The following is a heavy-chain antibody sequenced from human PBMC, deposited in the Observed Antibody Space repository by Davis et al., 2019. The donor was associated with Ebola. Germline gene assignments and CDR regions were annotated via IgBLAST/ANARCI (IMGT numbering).Heavy chain of an antibody. Sequence: PGGSLRLSCAASGFTFDDYAMHWVRQAPGKGLEWVSGISWNSGSIGYADSVKGRFTISRDNAKNSLYLQMNSLRAEDTALYYCAKVGGGSYSDDWDQGTLVTVSS. D-gene: IGHD1-26*01. CDR1: GFTFDDYA. V-gene: IGHV3-9*01. J-gene: IGHJ4*02. CDR3: AKVGGGSYSDD. CDR2: ISWNSGSI.